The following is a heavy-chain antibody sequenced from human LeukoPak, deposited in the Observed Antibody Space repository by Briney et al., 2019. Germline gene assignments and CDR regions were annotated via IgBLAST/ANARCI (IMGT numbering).Heavy chain of an antibody. CDR3: TRVNLRGSQYNWFDP. CDR1: GGTFRTHI. D-gene: IGHD1-26*01. J-gene: IGHJ5*02. Sequence: AASVKVSRKTFGGTFRTHIFSWVRQAPGQGLEWMGKITPIIDSAKYSQKFRDRLTITGDSSTGTAYMELSSLTPEDTALYYCTRVNLRGSQYNWFDPWGQGTLVIVSS. CDR2: ITPIIDSA. V-gene: IGHV1-69*08.